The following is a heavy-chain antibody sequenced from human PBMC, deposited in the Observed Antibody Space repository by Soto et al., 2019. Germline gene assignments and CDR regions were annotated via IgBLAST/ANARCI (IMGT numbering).Heavy chain of an antibody. J-gene: IGHJ5*01. CDR1: GGSVSSGTYS. Sequence: PSETRSLTWSGSGGSVSSGTYSGSWIRQAPGKGLEWIGYIHYTGSTKYNPSLKSRVTISVDTSKNQFSLKLSSVTAADTAVYYCARVTRDDLRRYSWFASSAQGSLVTVS. CDR3: ARVTRDDLRRYSWFAS. D-gene: IGHD3-16*02. CDR2: IHYTGST. V-gene: IGHV4-61*01.